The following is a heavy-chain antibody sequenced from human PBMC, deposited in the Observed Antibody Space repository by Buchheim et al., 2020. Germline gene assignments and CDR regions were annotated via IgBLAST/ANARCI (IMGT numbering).Heavy chain of an antibody. J-gene: IGHJ4*02. CDR3: AKDGRGWLQLGYFDY. Sequence: QVQLVESGGGVVQPGRSLRLSCAASGFTFSSYGMHWVRQAPGKGLEWVAVIWYDGSNKYYADSVKGRFAISRDNSKNTLYLQMNSLRAEDTAVYYCAKDGRGWLQLGYFDYWGQGTL. CDR1: GFTFSSYG. V-gene: IGHV3-33*06. D-gene: IGHD5-24*01. CDR2: IWYDGSNK.